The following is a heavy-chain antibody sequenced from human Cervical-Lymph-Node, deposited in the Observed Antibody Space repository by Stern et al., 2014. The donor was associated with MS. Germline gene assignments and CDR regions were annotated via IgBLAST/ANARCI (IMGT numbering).Heavy chain of an antibody. V-gene: IGHV1-18*01. J-gene: IGHJ4*02. CDR2: SSSYNDNT. Sequence: QVQLVQSGPEVRQPGASVRVSCKASGYTFTTPNYGIAWVREAPGRGLEWMGWSSSYNDNTVYAQKLQDRVAMTTDTSTSTAYMELRSLRSDDTAFYYCARERLRDFNDYHFDSWGQGTLVTVSS. CDR1: GYTFTTPNYG. CDR3: ARERLRDFNDYHFDS. D-gene: IGHD4-11*01.